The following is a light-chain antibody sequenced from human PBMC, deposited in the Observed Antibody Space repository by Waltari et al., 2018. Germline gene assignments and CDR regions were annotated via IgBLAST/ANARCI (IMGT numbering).Light chain of an antibody. CDR2: ETT. J-gene: IGLJ1*01. Sequence: QSALTQPASVSGSPGQSISISCSGTSGDVELYTLVSWYQQHPGKAPQLLIYETTKRPSGVLNRFSGSKSGNTAYLTVSGLQAEDESDYYCCSYAGSSTFVFGSGTRVTV. CDR1: SGDVELYTL. CDR3: CSYAGSSTFV. V-gene: IGLV2-23*01.